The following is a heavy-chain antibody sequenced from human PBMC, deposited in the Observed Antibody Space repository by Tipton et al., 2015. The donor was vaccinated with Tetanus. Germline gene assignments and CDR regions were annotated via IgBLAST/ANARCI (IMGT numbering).Heavy chain of an antibody. D-gene: IGHD2-21*02. CDR1: GFTFSSYW. CDR3: ARGYCGGDCYSGPPDY. J-gene: IGHJ4*02. CDR2: IKQDGSEK. V-gene: IGHV3-7*03. Sequence: SLRLSCAASGFTFSSYWMSWVRQAPGKGLEWVANIKQDGSEKYYVDSVKGRFTISRDNAKNSLYLQMNSLRAEDTAVYYCARGYCGGDCYSGPPDYWGQGTLVTVSS.